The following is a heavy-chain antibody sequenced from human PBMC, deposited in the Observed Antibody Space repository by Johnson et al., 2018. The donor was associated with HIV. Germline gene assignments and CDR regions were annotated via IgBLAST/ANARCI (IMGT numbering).Heavy chain of an antibody. D-gene: IGHD7-27*01. V-gene: IGHV3-9*01. CDR3: AKVKSWGLDAFDI. CDR2: ITWNSGEI. CDR1: GFTFDDYA. J-gene: IGHJ3*02. Sequence: VQLVESGGGVVQPGRSLRLSCVASGFTFDDYAMHWVRQAPGRGLEWVSGITWNSGEIDYADSVEGRFTISRDNTKNSMYLQMNSLRAEDTALYYCAKVKSWGLDAFDIWGQGTMVTVSS.